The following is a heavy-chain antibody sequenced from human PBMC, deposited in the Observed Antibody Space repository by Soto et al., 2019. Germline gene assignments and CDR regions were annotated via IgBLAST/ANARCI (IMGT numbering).Heavy chain of an antibody. J-gene: IGHJ2*01. CDR1: GASITTYY. D-gene: IGHD5-18*01. CDR2: IYHTGVT. V-gene: IGHV4-59*12. CDR3: ARVRLEDTAMGTHYWYFDF. Sequence: PSENLSLTCTVSGASITTYYWSWFRQPPGQGLESLGYIYHTGVTNSNPSLRGRLSISIDTAKNQFSLKLSSVTAADTAMYYCARVRLEDTAMGTHYWYFDFWGRGTLVTGSS.